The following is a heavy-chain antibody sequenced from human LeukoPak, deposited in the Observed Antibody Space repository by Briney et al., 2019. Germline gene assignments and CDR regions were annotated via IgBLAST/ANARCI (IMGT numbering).Heavy chain of an antibody. V-gene: IGHV4-59*01. D-gene: IGHD6-13*01. CDR3: ACHSSSWYQGWFDP. CDR2: IYYSGST. Sequence: PSETLSLTCTVSGGSISSYYWSWIRQPPGKGLEWIEYIYYSGSTNYNPSLKSRVTISVDTSKNQFSLKLSSVTAADTAVYYCACHSSSWYQGWFDPWGQGTLVTVSS. CDR1: GGSISSYY. J-gene: IGHJ5*02.